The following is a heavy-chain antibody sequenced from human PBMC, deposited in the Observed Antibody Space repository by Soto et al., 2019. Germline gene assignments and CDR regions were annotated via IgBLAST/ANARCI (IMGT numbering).Heavy chain of an antibody. CDR1: GFTFSDYY. CDR2: ISSSGSTI. V-gene: IGHV3-11*01. CDR3: ARLNYYDSSGTDAFDI. J-gene: IGHJ3*02. D-gene: IGHD3-22*01. Sequence: PGVSLRLSWAASGFTFSDYYMSWIRQAPGKGLEWVSYISSSGSTIYYADSVKGRFTISRDNAKNSLYLQMNSLRAEDTAVYYCARLNYYDSSGTDAFDIWGKGTMVTVSS.